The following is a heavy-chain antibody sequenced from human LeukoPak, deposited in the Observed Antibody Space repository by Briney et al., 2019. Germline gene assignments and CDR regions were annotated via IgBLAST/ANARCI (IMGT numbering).Heavy chain of an antibody. CDR1: GFTFSSYA. CDR2: ISGSGGST. J-gene: IGHJ4*02. D-gene: IGHD3-10*01. Sequence: GGSLRLSCAASGFTFSSYAMSWVRQAPGKGLEWVSAISGSGGSTYYADSVKGRFTISRDNAKNSLYLQMNSLRAEDTAVYYCARDRGGNFGYWGQGTLVTVSS. CDR3: ARDRGGNFGY. V-gene: IGHV3-23*01.